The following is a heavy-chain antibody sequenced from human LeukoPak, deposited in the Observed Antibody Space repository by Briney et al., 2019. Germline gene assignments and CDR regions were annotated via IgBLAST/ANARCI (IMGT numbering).Heavy chain of an antibody. V-gene: IGHV1-8*02. CDR2: MNPNSGNT. J-gene: IGHJ5*02. CDR1: GGTFSSYA. CDR3: ARGFSLSWFDP. Sequence: ASVKVSCKASGGTFSSYAISWVRQATGQGLEWMGWMNPNSGNTGYAQKFQGRVTMTRNTSISTAYMELSSLRSEDTAVYYCARGFSLSWFDPWGQGTLVTVSS.